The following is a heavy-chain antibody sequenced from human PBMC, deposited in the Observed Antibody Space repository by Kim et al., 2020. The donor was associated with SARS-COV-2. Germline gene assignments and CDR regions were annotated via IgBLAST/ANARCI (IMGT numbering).Heavy chain of an antibody. CDR1: GGTFSSYA. CDR2: IIPIFGTA. V-gene: IGHV1-69*13. Sequence: SVKVACKASGGTFSSYAISWVRQAPGQGLEWMGGIIPIFGTANYAQKFQGRVTITADESTSTAYMELSSLRSEDTAVYYCAGDCSGGSCYSPHYYYGTNGWGQGTTVTV. J-gene: IGHJ6*02. CDR3: AGDCSGGSCYSPHYYYGTNG. D-gene: IGHD2-15*01.